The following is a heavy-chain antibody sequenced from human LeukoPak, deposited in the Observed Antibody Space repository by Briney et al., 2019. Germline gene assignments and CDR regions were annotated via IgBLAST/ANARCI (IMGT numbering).Heavy chain of an antibody. V-gene: IGHV3-15*01. Sequence: GGSLRLSCAASGFIFSDHYMDWVRQAPGKGLEWVGRIKSKTDGGTTDYAAPVKGRFTISRDDSKNTLYLQMNSLKTEDTAVYYCTVRVLVPAASLVSVDYWGQGTLVTVSS. J-gene: IGHJ4*02. D-gene: IGHD2-2*01. CDR2: IKSKTDGGTT. CDR1: GFIFSDHY. CDR3: TVRVLVPAASLVSVDY.